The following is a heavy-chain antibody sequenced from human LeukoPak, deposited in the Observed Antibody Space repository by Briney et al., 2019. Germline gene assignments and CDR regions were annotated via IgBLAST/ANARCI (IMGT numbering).Heavy chain of an antibody. CDR3: ARHPHYGSGSYYPIFDY. CDR1: GGSISSYY. D-gene: IGHD3-10*01. Sequence: PSETLSLTCTVSGGSISSYYWSWIRQPPGKGLEWIGYIYYSGSTNYNPSLKSRVTISVDTSKNQFSLKLSSVTAADTAVYYCARHPHYGSGSYYPIFDYWGQGTLVTVSS. V-gene: IGHV4-59*08. CDR2: IYYSGST. J-gene: IGHJ4*02.